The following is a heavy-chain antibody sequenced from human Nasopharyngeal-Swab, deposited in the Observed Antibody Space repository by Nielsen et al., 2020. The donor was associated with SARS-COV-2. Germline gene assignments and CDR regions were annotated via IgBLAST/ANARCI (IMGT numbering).Heavy chain of an antibody. V-gene: IGHV4-34*01. CDR2: INHSGST. J-gene: IGHJ6*02. CDR3: ARQRGSGSYWDHYYYAMDV. Sequence: SETLSLTCAVYGGSFSGYYWSWIRQPPGKGLEWIGEINHSGSTNYNPSLKSRVTISVDTSKNQFSLKLSSVTAADTAVYYCARQRGSGSYWDHYYYAMDVWGQGTTVTVSS. D-gene: IGHD3-10*01. CDR1: GGSFSGYY.